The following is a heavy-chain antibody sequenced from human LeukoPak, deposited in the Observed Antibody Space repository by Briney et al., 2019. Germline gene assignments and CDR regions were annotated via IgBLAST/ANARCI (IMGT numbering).Heavy chain of an antibody. CDR1: GFTVSSNY. V-gene: IGHV3-53*04. D-gene: IGHD5-18*01. J-gene: IGHJ4*02. Sequence: GGSLRLSCAASGFTVSSNYMSWVRQAPGKGLEWVSVIYSGGSTYYADSVKDRFTISRHNSKNTLYLQMNSLRAEDTAVYYCARGGWIQLWLLFDYWGQGTLVTVSS. CDR2: IYSGGST. CDR3: ARGGWIQLWLLFDY.